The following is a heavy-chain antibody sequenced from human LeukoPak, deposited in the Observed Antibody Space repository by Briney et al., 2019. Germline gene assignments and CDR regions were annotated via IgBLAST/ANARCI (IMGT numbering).Heavy chain of an antibody. Sequence: SETLSLTCTVSGGSISSGGYYWSWIRQPPGKGLEWIGYIYHSGSTYYNPSLKSRVTISVDSSKNQFSLKLSSVTAADTAVYYCARDRGYSRSQLDYWGQGTLVTVSS. CDR2: IYHSGST. CDR1: GGSISSGGYY. D-gene: IGHD6-6*01. J-gene: IGHJ4*02. V-gene: IGHV4-30-2*01. CDR3: ARDRGYSRSQLDY.